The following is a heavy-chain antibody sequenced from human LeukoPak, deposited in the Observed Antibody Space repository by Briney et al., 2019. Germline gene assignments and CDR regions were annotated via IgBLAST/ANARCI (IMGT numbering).Heavy chain of an antibody. V-gene: IGHV1-18*01. D-gene: IGHD2/OR15-2a*01. CDR3: ARARNVMVIGDV. CDR2: ISAHSGDT. J-gene: IGHJ6*04. CDR1: GYTFTNFG. Sequence: ASVKASCKASGYTFTNFGITWVRQAPGQGLEWMGWISAHSGDTNYAQKLQDRVTMTTDTSSNTAYLELRSLRSDDSAVYYCARARNVMVIGDVWGKGTTVIVSS.